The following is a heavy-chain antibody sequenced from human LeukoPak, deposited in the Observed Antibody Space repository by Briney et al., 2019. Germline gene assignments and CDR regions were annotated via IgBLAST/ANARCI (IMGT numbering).Heavy chain of an antibody. D-gene: IGHD4/OR15-4a*01. CDR2: ISPNDGGT. CDR3: AGEYSYDAGGGNCFDI. V-gene: IGHV1-2*06. J-gene: IGHJ3*02. CDR1: GYNFNGHY. Sequence: ASVKVSCKASGYNFNGHYMHWVRQAPGQGLEWMGRISPNDGGTSFAQKFQGRVTMTSDTSISTAYMELSGLTSDDTAIYYCAGEYSYDAGGGNCFDIWGQGTKVTVSS.